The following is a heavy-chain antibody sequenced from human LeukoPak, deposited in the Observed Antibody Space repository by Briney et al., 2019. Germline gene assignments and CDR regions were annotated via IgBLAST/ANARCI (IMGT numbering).Heavy chain of an antibody. V-gene: IGHV4-59*08. CDR3: ARPGVGSGRYGAFDI. Sequence: ETLSLTCTVSGGSISSYYWSWIRQPPGKGLEWIGYIYYSGSTNYNPSLKSRVTISVDTSKNQFSLKLSSVTAVDTAVYYCARPGVGSGRYGAFDIWGQGTMVTVSS. CDR2: IYYSGST. J-gene: IGHJ3*02. D-gene: IGHD5-18*01. CDR1: GGSISSYY.